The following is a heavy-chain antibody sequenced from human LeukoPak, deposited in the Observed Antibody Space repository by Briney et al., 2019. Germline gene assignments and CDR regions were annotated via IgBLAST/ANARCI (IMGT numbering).Heavy chain of an antibody. J-gene: IGHJ5*01. CDR2: IYPSFRTT. V-gene: IGHV3-23*01. CDR3: AKPVSGGLAVTADWFHP. CDR1: GFASSIYP. Sequence: GGSLRLTCASSGFASSIYPMSCLPQPPLQGLQFISSIYPSFRTTSYAPSRRGRCTISRDNSKNTRSLQVNTLRADDTATYYCAKPVSGGLAVTADWFHPWGQGTLVVVSS. D-gene: IGHD6-19*01.